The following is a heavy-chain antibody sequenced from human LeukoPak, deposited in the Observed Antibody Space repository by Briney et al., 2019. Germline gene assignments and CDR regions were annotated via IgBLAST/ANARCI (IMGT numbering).Heavy chain of an antibody. CDR3: ARETTLTDFDY. J-gene: IGHJ4*02. Sequence: ASVKVSFKASGYTFTIYDINWVRQATGQGSEGMGWMNTKSGNTGYTQKFQGRVTITRNTSISTAYMELSSLRSEDTAVYYCARETTLTDFDYWGQGTLVTVSS. D-gene: IGHD4-17*01. CDR1: GYTFTIYD. V-gene: IGHV1-8*03. CDR2: MNTKSGNT.